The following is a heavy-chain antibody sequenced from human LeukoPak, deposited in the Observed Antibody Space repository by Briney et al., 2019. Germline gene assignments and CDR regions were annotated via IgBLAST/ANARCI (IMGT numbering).Heavy chain of an antibody. D-gene: IGHD6-6*01. CDR2: INPNSGGT. CDR3: AREAPYSTSSDWFDP. V-gene: IGHV1-2*02. J-gene: IGHJ5*02. CDR1: GYTFTGYY. Sequence: ASVTVSCKASGYTFTGYYMHWVRQAPGQGLEWMGWINPNSGGTNYAQKFQGRVTMTRDTSISTAYMELSRLRSDDTAVYYCAREAPYSTSSDWFDPWGQGTLVTVSS.